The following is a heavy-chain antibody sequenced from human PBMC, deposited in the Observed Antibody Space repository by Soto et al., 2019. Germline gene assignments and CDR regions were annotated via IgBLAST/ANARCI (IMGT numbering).Heavy chain of an antibody. J-gene: IGHJ3*01. CDR1: GGSVTSGGYY. CDR3: ARENFGTLVHDAFDL. CDR2: IYDSDTI. Sequence: QVQLQESGPGLIRPSQTLSLTCTVSGGSVTSGGYYWNWIRQHPGKGLEWIGYIYDSDTIYYNPPLESRLSISLDTSKNQYSLKVRSVTPADAAVYYWARENFGTLVHDAFDLWGQGTIVTVSS. V-gene: IGHV4-31*03. D-gene: IGHD6-6*01.